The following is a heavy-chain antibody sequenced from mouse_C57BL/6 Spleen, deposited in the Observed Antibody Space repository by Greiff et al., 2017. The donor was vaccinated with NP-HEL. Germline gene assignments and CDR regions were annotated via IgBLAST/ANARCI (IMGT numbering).Heavy chain of an antibody. D-gene: IGHD1-1*01. CDR3: ARDYYGRLDY. V-gene: IGHV1-26*01. J-gene: IGHJ2*01. CDR2: INPNNGGT. Sequence: EVQLQQSGPELVKPGASVKISCKASGYTFTHYYMNWVKQSHGKSLEWIGDINPNNGGTSYNQKFKGKATLTVDKSSSTAYMELRSLTSEDSAVYYGARDYYGRLDYWGQGTTLTVSS. CDR1: GYTFTHYY.